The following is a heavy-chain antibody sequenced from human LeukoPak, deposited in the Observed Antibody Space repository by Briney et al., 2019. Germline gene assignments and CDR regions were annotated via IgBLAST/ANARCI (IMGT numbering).Heavy chain of an antibody. D-gene: IGHD1-26*01. Sequence: GGSLRLSCAASGFTFSSYSMNWVRQAPGKGLEWVSYISSSSSTIYYADSVKGRFTISRDNAKNSLYLQMYSLRAEDTAVYYCARDRGSGSYLYYYYYYMDVWGKGTTVTVSS. CDR2: ISSSSSTI. J-gene: IGHJ6*03. CDR3: ARDRGSGSYLYYYYYYMDV. CDR1: GFTFSSYS. V-gene: IGHV3-48*01.